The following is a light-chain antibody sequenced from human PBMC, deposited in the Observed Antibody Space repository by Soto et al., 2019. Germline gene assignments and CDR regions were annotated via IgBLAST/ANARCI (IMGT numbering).Light chain of an antibody. CDR2: DAS. Sequence: EIAMTPSPATLSVSPGERATLSCRASQSVSSNLAWYQQKVGQAPRVLIYDASTRATGIPGRFSGSGSGTEFTLTISSLQSEDFAVYYCQQYNNWPETFGQGTKV. J-gene: IGKJ1*01. V-gene: IGKV3-15*01. CDR3: QQYNNWPET. CDR1: QSVSSN.